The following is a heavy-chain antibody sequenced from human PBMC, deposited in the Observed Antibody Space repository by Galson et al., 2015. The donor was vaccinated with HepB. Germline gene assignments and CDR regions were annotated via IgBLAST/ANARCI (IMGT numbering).Heavy chain of an antibody. V-gene: IGHV3-23*01. CDR1: GFTFSSYA. CDR2: ITGSGGGT. CDR3: AKGRASGKVDWFDP. J-gene: IGHJ5*02. D-gene: IGHD3-10*01. Sequence: SLRLSCAASGFTFSSYALTWVRQAPGKGLEWVSSITGSGGGTYYADSVRGRFAISRDNSKNTLFLHVHSLTAEDTAVYYCAKGRASGKVDWFDPWGQGALVTVSS.